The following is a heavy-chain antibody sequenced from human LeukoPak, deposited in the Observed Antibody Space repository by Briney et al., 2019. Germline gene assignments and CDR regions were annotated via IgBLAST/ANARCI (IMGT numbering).Heavy chain of an antibody. V-gene: IGHV4-59*01. D-gene: IGHD3-22*01. CDR2: IYYSGST. CDR3: ARGQGDSSGYYNSWFDP. J-gene: IGHJ5*02. Sequence: SETLSLTCTVSGGSISSYYWSWIRQPPGKGLEWIGYIYYSGSTNYNPSLKSRVTISVDTSKNQFSLKLSSVTAADTAVYYCARGQGDSSGYYNSWFDPWGQGTLVTVSS. CDR1: GGSISSYY.